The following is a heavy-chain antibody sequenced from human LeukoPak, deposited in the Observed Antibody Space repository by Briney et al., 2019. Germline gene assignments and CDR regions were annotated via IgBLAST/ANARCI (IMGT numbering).Heavy chain of an antibody. J-gene: IGHJ5*01. V-gene: IGHV4-30-2*01. Sequence: SQTLSLTCTVSGYAITSGGFSWNWIRQPPGKGLEWIGCIYDRGPAYYNPSLKSRFTISVDRPKNQFFLNVTSLTAADTAVYYCARSRQASGLFNSWGQGTLVTVSS. CDR2: IYDRGPA. D-gene: IGHD3-10*01. CDR1: GYAITSGGFS. CDR3: ARSRQASGLFNS.